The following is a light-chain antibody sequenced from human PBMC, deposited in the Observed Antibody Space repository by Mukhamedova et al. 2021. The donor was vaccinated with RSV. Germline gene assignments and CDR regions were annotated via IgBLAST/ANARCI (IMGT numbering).Light chain of an antibody. CDR3: QQFISFPPLT. V-gene: IGKV1-13*02. J-gene: IGKJ4*01. Sequence: WYQRRVHGQPPNLLISDASTLRSGVPSRFSGSGFGTTFTLTISGLQAEDFGTYYCQQFISFPPLTFGGGIKVEIK. CDR2: DAS.